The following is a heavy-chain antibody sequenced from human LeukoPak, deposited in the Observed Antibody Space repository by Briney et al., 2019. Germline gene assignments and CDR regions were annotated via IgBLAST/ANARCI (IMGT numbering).Heavy chain of an antibody. CDR2: ISTYNGDT. V-gene: IGHV1-18*01. CDR3: AREWWGYDVLTGDNWFDP. D-gene: IGHD3-9*01. CDR1: GYPFTTYG. Sequence: ASVKVSCKASGYPFTTYGIDWVRQAPGQGLEWMGWISTYNGDTNYAQKFQGRVTMTTDTSTNTAYIELGSLTSDDTAAYYCAREWWGYDVLTGDNWFDPWGQGTLVIVSS. J-gene: IGHJ5*02.